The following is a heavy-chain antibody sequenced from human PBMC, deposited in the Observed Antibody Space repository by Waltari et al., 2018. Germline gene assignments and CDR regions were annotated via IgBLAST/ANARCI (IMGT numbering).Heavy chain of an antibody. CDR3: ARDDVDSSSFGGF. J-gene: IGHJ4*02. CDR2: ISAYNGNT. Sequence: QLQLVQSGAEVKKPGASVKVSCKGSGFIFSNYGITWVRQAPGQGLEWMGWISAYNGNTNYEQKFQGRVTMTTDTSTGTAYMELRSLRSDDTAVYYCARDDVDSSSFGGFWGQGTLVTVSS. V-gene: IGHV1-18*01. D-gene: IGHD6-13*01. CDR1: GFIFSNYG.